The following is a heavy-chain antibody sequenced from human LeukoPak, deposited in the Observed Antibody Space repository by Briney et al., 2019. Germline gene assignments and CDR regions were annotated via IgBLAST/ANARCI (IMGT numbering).Heavy chain of an antibody. D-gene: IGHD3-22*01. J-gene: IGHJ1*01. Sequence: ASVKVSCKASGYTXTSYGISWVRQAPGQGLEWMGWISAYNGNTNYAQKLQGRVTMTTDTSTSTAYMELRSLRSDDTAVYYCARAGLHDSSGYYYEVGVLGGWGQGTLVTVSS. V-gene: IGHV1-18*01. CDR2: ISAYNGNT. CDR3: ARAGLHDSSGYYYEVGVLGG. CDR1: GYTXTSYG.